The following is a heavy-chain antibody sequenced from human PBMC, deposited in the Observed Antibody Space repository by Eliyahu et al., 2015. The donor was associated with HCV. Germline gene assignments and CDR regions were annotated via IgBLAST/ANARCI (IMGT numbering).Heavy chain of an antibody. J-gene: IGHJ3*02. CDR3: TTSEREWSGPDAFDI. CDR2: IKSKTDGGTT. D-gene: IGHD3-3*01. CDR1: GFTFXNAW. V-gene: IGHV3-15*01. Sequence: EVQLVESGGGLVKPGGSLRLSCAASGFTFXNAWMSWVRQAPGKGXGXVGRIKSKTDGGTTDYAAPVKGRFTISRDDSKNTLYLQMNSLKTEDTAVYYCTTSEREWSGPDAFDIWGQGTMVTVSS.